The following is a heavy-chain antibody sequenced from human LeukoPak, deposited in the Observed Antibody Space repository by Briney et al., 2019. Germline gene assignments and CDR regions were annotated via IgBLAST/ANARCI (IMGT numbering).Heavy chain of an antibody. Sequence: PGGSLRLSCAASGFTFSDYYMSWIRQAPGKGLEWVSYISSSGSTIYYADSVKGRFTISRDNAKNSLYLQMNSLRAEDTAVYYCARSDLDSYYYYYYMDVWGKGTTVTVSS. CDR2: ISSSGSTI. CDR1: GFTFSDYY. J-gene: IGHJ6*03. CDR3: ARSDLDSYYYYYYMDV. D-gene: IGHD3/OR15-3a*01. V-gene: IGHV3-11*04.